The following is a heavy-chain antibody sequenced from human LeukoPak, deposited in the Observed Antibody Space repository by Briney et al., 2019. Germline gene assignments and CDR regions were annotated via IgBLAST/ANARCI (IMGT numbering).Heavy chain of an antibody. J-gene: IGHJ5*02. V-gene: IGHV4-38-2*02. Sequence: SETLSLTCTVSGYSISSGYYWGWIRQPPGKGLEWIGSIYHSGSTYYNPSLKSRVTISVDTSKNQFSLKLSSVTAADTAVYYCARAFCSGGSCYSDGSWFDPWGQGTLVTVSS. CDR2: IYHSGST. D-gene: IGHD2-15*01. CDR3: ARAFCSGGSCYSDGSWFDP. CDR1: GYSISSGYY.